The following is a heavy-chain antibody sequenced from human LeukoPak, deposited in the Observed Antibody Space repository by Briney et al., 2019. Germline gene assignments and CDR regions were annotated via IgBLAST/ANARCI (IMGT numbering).Heavy chain of an antibody. V-gene: IGHV1-2*02. CDR2: INPNSGGT. Sequence: GASVKVSCKASGYTFTGYYMHWVRQAPGQGLEWMGWINPNSGGTNYAQKFQGRVTMTRDTSISTAHMELSRLRSDDTAVYYCARDPNLRYDWFDPWGQGTLVTVSS. CDR1: GYTFTGYY. D-gene: IGHD4-17*01. CDR3: ARDPNLRYDWFDP. J-gene: IGHJ5*02.